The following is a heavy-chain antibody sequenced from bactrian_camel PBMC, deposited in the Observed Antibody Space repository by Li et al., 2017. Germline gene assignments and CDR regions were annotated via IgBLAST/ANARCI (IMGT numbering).Heavy chain of an antibody. J-gene: IGHJ4*01. V-gene: IGHV3S53*01. CDR2: VDSDGTT. Sequence: VQLVESGGGSALAGGSARLSCAASEGTITSDCVGWFRQAPGKGREGVVTVDSDGTTTYGDSVKGRFTFSRDNLKNTVYLQMNRLKPEDTAMYYCTADYQNNWCTTSVGSRYWRAWGQGTQVTVS. CDR1: EGTITSDC. CDR3: TADYQNNWCTTSVGSRYWRA. D-gene: IGHD1*01.